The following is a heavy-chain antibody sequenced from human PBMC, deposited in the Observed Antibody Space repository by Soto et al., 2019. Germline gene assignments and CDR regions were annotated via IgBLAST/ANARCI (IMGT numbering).Heavy chain of an antibody. CDR2: ISYDGSNK. D-gene: IGHD2-15*01. Sequence: GESLKISCAASGFTFSSYAMHWVRQAPGKGLEWVAVISYDGSNKYYADSVKGRFTISRDNSKNTLYLQMNSLRAEDTAVYYCARDYCSGGSCYFDYWGQGTLVTVSS. V-gene: IGHV3-30*04. CDR3: ARDYCSGGSCYFDY. J-gene: IGHJ4*02. CDR1: GFTFSSYA.